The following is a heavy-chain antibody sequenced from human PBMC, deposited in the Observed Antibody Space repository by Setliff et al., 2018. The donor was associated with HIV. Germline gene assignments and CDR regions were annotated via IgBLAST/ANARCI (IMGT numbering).Heavy chain of an antibody. Sequence: ETLSLTCTVSAGSISIHYWVWLRQPPGKGLEWIGYTYYSGRTNYNPSLKSRVTISVDTSRNQFSLKLSSVTAADTAVYYCSSQPAYSTDWYPPGYFDHWGQGTLVTSPQ. CDR2: TYYSGRT. CDR3: SSQPAYSTDWYPPGYFDH. D-gene: IGHD6-19*01. CDR1: AGSISIHY. V-gene: IGHV4-59*08. J-gene: IGHJ4*02.